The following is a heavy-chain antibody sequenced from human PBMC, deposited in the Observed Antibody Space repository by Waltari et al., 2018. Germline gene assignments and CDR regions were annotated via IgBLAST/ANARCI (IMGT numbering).Heavy chain of an antibody. CDR2: ILPIFGTA. CDR3: ARDGYYYDSSGYSAFDY. J-gene: IGHJ4*02. Sequence: QVQLVQSGAEVKKPGSSVKVSCKASGGTFSSYAISWVRQAPGQGLEWMGGILPIFGTANYAQKFQVRVTITTDESTSTAYMELSSLRSEDTAVYYCARDGYYYDSSGYSAFDYWGQGTLVTVSS. V-gene: IGHV1-69*05. D-gene: IGHD3-22*01. CDR1: GGTFSSYA.